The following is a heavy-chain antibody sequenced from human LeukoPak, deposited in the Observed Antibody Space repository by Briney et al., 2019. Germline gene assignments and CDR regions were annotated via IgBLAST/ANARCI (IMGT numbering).Heavy chain of an antibody. CDR3: ARHRNYYGSGSLDY. V-gene: IGHV3-74*01. Sequence: PGGSLRLSCAASGFTFSSYWMHWVRRAPGKGLVWVSRINSDGSSTSYADSVKGRFTISRDNAKNTLYLQMNSLRAADTAVYYCARHRNYYGSGSLDYWGQGTLVTVSS. J-gene: IGHJ4*02. CDR2: INSDGSST. CDR1: GFTFSSYW. D-gene: IGHD3-10*01.